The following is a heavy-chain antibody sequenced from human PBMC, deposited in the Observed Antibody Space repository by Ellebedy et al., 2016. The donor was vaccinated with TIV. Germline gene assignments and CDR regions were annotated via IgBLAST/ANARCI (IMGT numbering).Heavy chain of an antibody. Sequence: AASVKVSCKASGYTFTGYYMHWVRQAPGQGLEWMGWINPNSGATNYVQKFQGRVTMTRDTSITTAYMELRRLTSDDTAVYYWARDRSSYNWFDPWGQGTLVTVSS. CDR2: INPNSGAT. D-gene: IGHD2-2*01. V-gene: IGHV1-2*02. CDR1: GYTFTGYY. CDR3: ARDRSSYNWFDP. J-gene: IGHJ5*02.